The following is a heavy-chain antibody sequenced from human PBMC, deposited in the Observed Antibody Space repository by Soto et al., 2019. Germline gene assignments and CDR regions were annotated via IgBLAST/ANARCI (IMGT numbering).Heavy chain of an antibody. D-gene: IGHD3-9*01. CDR2: IHYSRVT. CDR3: VRQSRAPGILTGYNPCFDI. J-gene: IGHJ3*02. CDR1: GGSITSYY. Sequence: SETLSLTCTVSGGSITSYYWSCIRQPPGRGLQWSEYIHYSRVTSYDPSIKSRVAISVETSKNQCSMKRSSGSAADRAAYYCVRQSRAPGILTGYNPCFDIWGRGTMVSVSS. V-gene: IGHV4-59*08.